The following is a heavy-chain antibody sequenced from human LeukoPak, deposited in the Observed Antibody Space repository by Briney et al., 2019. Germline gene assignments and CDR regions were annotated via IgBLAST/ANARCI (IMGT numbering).Heavy chain of an antibody. CDR1: GFTFSSYA. V-gene: IGHV3-53*01. D-gene: IGHD6-13*01. Sequence: GGSLRLSCAASGFTFSSYAMSWVRQAPGKGLEWVSVIYSGGSTYYADSVKGRFTISRDNSKNTLYLQMNSLRAEDTAVYYCAISTGYSSMFLDYWGQGTLVTVSS. CDR3: AISTGYSSMFLDY. CDR2: IYSGGST. J-gene: IGHJ4*02.